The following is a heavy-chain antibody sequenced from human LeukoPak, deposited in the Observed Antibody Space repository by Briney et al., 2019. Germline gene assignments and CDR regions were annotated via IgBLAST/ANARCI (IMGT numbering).Heavy chain of an antibody. D-gene: IGHD3-22*01. V-gene: IGHV1-46*01. CDR2: INPSGGST. J-gene: IGHJ4*02. CDR3: ARGRDYYDSSGYMGIGY. Sequence: GASVKVSCKASGYTFTSYYMHWVRQAPGQGLEWMGIINPSGGSTSYAQKFQGRVTMTRDTSTSTVYMELSSLRSEDTAVYYCARGRDYYDSSGYMGIGYWGQGTLVTVSS. CDR1: GYTFTSYY.